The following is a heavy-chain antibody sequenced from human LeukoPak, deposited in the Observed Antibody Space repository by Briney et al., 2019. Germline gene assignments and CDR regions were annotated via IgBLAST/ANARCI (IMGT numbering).Heavy chain of an antibody. CDR3: ARYTTVAAFDY. CDR2: NYYSGTT. D-gene: IGHD6-19*01. V-gene: IGHV4-59*11. CDR1: GGSISNHY. J-gene: IGHJ4*02. Sequence: SATLSLTCTVSGGSISNHYWSWIRQPPGKALEWIGYNYYSGTTNSNPSLKSRVTISVDKSKNQFSLNLSSVTPADTAVYYCARYTTVAAFDYWGQGTLVTVSS.